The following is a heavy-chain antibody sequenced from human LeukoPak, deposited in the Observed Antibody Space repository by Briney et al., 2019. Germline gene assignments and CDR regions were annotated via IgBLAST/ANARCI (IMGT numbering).Heavy chain of an antibody. D-gene: IGHD3-16*01. CDR1: GFTFSSYG. CDR2: ISSSGSTI. J-gene: IGHJ3*02. CDR3: ARARLTDYVWGRRTFDI. Sequence: GGSLRLSCAASGFTFSSYGMTWVRQAPGKGLEWVSYISSSGSTIYYGDSVKGRFTISRDNAKNSLYLQMNSLRAEDTAVYYCARARLTDYVWGRRTFDIWGQGTMVTISS. V-gene: IGHV3-48*04.